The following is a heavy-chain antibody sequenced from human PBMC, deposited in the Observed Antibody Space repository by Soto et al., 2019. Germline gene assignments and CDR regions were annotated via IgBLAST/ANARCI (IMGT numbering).Heavy chain of an antibody. CDR2: IYHSGST. CDR3: AREESSVGNNWFDP. J-gene: IGHJ5*02. Sequence: SETLSLTCAVSCGSIRSGGYSWSWIRQPPGKGLEWIGYIYHSGSTYYNPSLKSRVTISVDRSKNQFSLKLSSVTAADTAVYYCAREESSVGNNWFDPWGQGTLVTVSS. D-gene: IGHD3-22*01. V-gene: IGHV4-30-2*01. CDR1: CGSIRSGGYS.